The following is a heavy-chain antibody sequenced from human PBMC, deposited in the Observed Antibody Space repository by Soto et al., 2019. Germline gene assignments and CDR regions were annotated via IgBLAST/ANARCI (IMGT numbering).Heavy chain of an antibody. J-gene: IGHJ4*02. D-gene: IGHD3-22*01. CDR3: VKGYDSSGYYYVNY. Sequence: QVQLVESGGGVVQPGRSLRLSCAASGFTFSSYGMHWVRQAPGKGLERVAVISYDGSNKYYADSVKGRFTISRDNSKNTLYLQMNNVRAEGTAVYYCVKGYDSSGYYYVNYWGQGTLVAVAS. CDR1: GFTFSSYG. V-gene: IGHV3-30*18. CDR2: ISYDGSNK.